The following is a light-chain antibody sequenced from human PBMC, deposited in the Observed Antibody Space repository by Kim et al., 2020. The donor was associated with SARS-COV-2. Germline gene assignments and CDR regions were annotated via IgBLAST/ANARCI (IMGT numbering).Light chain of an antibody. CDR2: DND. V-gene: IGLV1-51*01. CDR3: GAWDNSLSAGI. J-gene: IGLJ2*01. Sequence: ELTQPPSVSAAPGQKVTISCSGSSSNIGKNYVSWYQQFPGTAPKLLIYDNDNRASGIPDRFSGSKSGTSATLGITGLQTGDEADYYCGAWDNSLSAGIFGGGTQLTVL. CDR1: SSNIGKNY.